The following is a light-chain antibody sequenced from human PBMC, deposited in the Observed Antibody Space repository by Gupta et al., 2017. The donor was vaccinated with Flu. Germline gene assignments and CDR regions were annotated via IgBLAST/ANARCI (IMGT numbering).Light chain of an antibody. Sequence: DIVMTQFPLSLPVSLGESASITCRSSQSLLHSRRENFLDWYVQKPGQSPQLLIYLASKRASGVPDRINGSGYGTDFTLKIGRGEAEDAVVYYCRQTVQSPFSFGQGTKMEIK. CDR3: RQTVQSPFS. V-gene: IGKV2-28*01. CDR2: LAS. J-gene: IGKJ2*03. CDR1: QSLLHSRRENF.